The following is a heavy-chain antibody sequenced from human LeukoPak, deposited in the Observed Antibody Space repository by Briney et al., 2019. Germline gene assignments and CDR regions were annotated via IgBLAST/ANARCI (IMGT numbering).Heavy chain of an antibody. J-gene: IGHJ4*02. CDR3: ARDEKAYCGGDCYSPDY. Sequence: ASVKVSCKASGYTFTSYGISWVRQAPGQGLEWMGWISAYNGNTNYAQKLQGRVTMTTDTSTSTAYMELRSLRSDDTAVYYCARDEKAYCGGDCYSPDYWGQGTLVTVSS. V-gene: IGHV1-18*01. CDR1: GYTFTSYG. CDR2: ISAYNGNT. D-gene: IGHD2-21*02.